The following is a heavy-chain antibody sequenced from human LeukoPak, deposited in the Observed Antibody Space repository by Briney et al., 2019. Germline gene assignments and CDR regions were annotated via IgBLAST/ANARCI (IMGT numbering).Heavy chain of an antibody. CDR3: ARLYYYGSGSYGAY. V-gene: IGHV4-38-2*02. J-gene: IGHJ4*02. D-gene: IGHD3-10*01. CDR1: GYSISSGYY. Sequence: SETLSLTCTVSGYSISSGYYWGWIRQPPGKGLEWIGSIYHSGSTYYNPSLKSQVTISVDTSKNQFSLKLSSVTAADTAVYYCARLYYYGSGSYGAYWGQGTLVTVSS. CDR2: IYHSGST.